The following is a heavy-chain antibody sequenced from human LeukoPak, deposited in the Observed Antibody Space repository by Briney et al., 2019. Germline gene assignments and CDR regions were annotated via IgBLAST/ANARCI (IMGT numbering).Heavy chain of an antibody. CDR1: GFTFSNYA. J-gene: IGHJ4*02. D-gene: IGHD3-22*01. CDR2: IGYSGADT. V-gene: IGHV3-23*01. Sequence: GGSLRLSCAASGFTFSNYAMTWVRQAPGKGLEWVSTIGYSGADTYYADSVKGRFTISRDNSKNTLYLQMNSLRAEDTAVYYCAKKDYYDSSGYYPYWGQGTLVTVSS. CDR3: AKKDYYDSSGYYPY.